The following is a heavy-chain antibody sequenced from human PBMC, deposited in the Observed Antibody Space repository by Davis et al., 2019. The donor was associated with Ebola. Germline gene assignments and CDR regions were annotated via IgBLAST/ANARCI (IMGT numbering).Heavy chain of an antibody. CDR2: INPHNGNT. Sequence: AASVKVSCKASGGTFNTYTITWVRQAPGQGLEWMGWINPHNGNTNYAQNVQGRVTMTTDTSTSTAYMEVGSLRSDDTAVYYCARAQFPTTSDHWGQGTLVTVSS. V-gene: IGHV1-18*01. CDR3: ARAQFPTTSDH. D-gene: IGHD1-1*01. CDR1: GGTFNTYT. J-gene: IGHJ4*02.